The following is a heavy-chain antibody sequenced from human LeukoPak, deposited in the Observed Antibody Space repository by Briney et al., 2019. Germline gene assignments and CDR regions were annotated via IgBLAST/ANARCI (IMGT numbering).Heavy chain of an antibody. CDR2: IKQDRSEK. V-gene: IGHV3-7*01. Sequence: PGGSLRLSCAASGFTFTNYWMSWVRQAPGKGLELVANIKQDRSEKYYADSVKGRFTISRDNAKNSLYLQMNSLRAEDTAVYYCARLREIPVFGVVTKSTSYFDYWGQGTLVTVSS. J-gene: IGHJ4*02. D-gene: IGHD3-3*01. CDR1: GFTFTNYW. CDR3: ARLREIPVFGVVTKSTSYFDY.